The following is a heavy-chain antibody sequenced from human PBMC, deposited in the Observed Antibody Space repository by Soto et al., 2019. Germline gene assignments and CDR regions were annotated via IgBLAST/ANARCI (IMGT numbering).Heavy chain of an antibody. CDR1: GFTFRNYG. D-gene: IGHD2-2*02. J-gene: IGHJ4*02. V-gene: IGHV3-7*03. Sequence: GSLRLSCAASGFTFRNYGMSWVRQAPGKGLEWVANIKQDGSEKYYVDSVKGRFSISRDNAKNSLFLQLNSLRAEDTAVYYCARSPFCSSSGCYIGDYWGQRALVTVSS. CDR3: ARSPFCSSSGCYIGDY. CDR2: IKQDGSEK.